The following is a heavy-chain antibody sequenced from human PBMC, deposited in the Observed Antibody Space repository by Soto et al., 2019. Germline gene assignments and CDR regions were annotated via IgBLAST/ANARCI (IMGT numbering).Heavy chain of an antibody. CDR2: ISYDGSNK. Sequence: PGGSLRLSCAASGFTFSSYGMHWVRQAPGKGLEWVAVISYDGSNKYYADSVKGRFTISRDNSKNQFSLKLSSVTAADTAVYYCARPVGATTKWGQGTLVTVSS. CDR3: ARPVGATTK. V-gene: IGHV3-30*03. J-gene: IGHJ4*02. CDR1: GFTFSSYG. D-gene: IGHD1-26*01.